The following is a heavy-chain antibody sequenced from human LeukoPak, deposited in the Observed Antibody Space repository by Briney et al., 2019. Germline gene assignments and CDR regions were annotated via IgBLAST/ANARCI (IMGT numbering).Heavy chain of an antibody. Sequence: SQTLSLTRTVSGGSISRSSYYWGWVRQTPGRGLERLGRIYFTGRTYKNPSLKSRDTLSEHTSKNHFSLKLSSVNAADTAVYFCARHSDSRVGLDYWGQGTLVTVSS. D-gene: IGHD6-25*01. CDR1: GGSISRSSYY. J-gene: IGHJ4*02. V-gene: IGHV4-39*01. CDR2: IYFTGRT. CDR3: ARHSDSRVGLDY.